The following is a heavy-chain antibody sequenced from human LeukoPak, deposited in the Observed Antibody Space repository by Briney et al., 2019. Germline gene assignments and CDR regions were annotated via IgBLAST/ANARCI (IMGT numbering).Heavy chain of an antibody. V-gene: IGHV4-59*01. Sequence: SETLSLTCTVAGGSISNYYWSWIRQPPGKGLEWIGYIYYTGSTNYNPSLRSRVTISVDTPKNQFSLKLSSVTAADTAVYYCARSHGSGSYYNQNDYWGQGTLVTVSS. J-gene: IGHJ4*02. D-gene: IGHD3-10*01. CDR3: ARSHGSGSYYNQNDY. CDR1: GGSISNYY. CDR2: IYYTGST.